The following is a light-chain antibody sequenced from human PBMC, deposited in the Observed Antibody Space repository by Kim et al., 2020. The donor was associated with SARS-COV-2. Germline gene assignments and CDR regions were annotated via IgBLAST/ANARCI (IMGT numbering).Light chain of an antibody. V-gene: IGLV3-21*04. J-gene: IGLJ2*01. CDR3: QVWDSSSDHVV. Sequence: VSVAPGKTARITCGGNNIGSKSVHWYQQKPGQAPVLVIYYDSDRPSGIPARFSGSNSGNTATLTISRVEAGDEADYYCQVWDSSSDHVVFGGGTQLTVL. CDR2: YDS. CDR1: NIGSKS.